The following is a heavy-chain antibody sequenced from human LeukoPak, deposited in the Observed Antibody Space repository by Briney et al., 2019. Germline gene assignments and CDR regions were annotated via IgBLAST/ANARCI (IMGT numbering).Heavy chain of an antibody. CDR2: ISSSSSTI. Sequence: GGSLRLSCAASGFTFSSYSMNWVRQAPGKGLEWVSYISSSSSTIYYADSVKGRFTISRDNAKNSLYLQMNSLRAEDTAVYYCAKEGESYYDTGFDPWGQGTLVTVSS. J-gene: IGHJ5*02. D-gene: IGHD3-22*01. CDR1: GFTFSSYS. V-gene: IGHV3-48*01. CDR3: AKEGESYYDTGFDP.